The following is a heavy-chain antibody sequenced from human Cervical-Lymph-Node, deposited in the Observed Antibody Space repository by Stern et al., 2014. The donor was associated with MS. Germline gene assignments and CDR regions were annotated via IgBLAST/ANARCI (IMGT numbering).Heavy chain of an antibody. Sequence: EVQLVESGGGLVQPGRSLRLSCAASGFTFDDYAMHWVRQAPGKGLEWVSGISWNSGTIGYADSVKGRFAISRDNAKNSLYLQMNSLRTEDTALYYCVKDISWGGLRHFEYWGHGTLVTVSS. CDR3: VKDISWGGLRHFEY. D-gene: IGHD4-17*01. CDR2: ISWNSGTI. J-gene: IGHJ4*01. CDR1: GFTFDDYA. V-gene: IGHV3-9*01.